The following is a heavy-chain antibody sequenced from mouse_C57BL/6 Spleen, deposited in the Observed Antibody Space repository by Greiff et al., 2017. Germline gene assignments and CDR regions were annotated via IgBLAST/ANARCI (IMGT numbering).Heavy chain of an antibody. CDR1: GYTFTSYW. CDR3: ARGERGQGY. CDR2: IDPSDSYT. J-gene: IGHJ2*01. D-gene: IGHD4-1*01. Sequence: QVQLQQPGAELVMPGASVKLSCKASGYTFTSYWMHWVKQRPGQGLEWIGEIDPSDSYTNYNQKFKGKSTLTVDKSSSTAYMQLSSLTSEDSAVYYCARGERGQGYWGQGTTLTVSS. V-gene: IGHV1-69*01.